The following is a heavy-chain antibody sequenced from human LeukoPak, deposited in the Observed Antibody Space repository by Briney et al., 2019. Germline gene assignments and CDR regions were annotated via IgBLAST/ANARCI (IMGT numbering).Heavy chain of an antibody. V-gene: IGHV1-18*01. D-gene: IGHD5-18*01. CDR3: ARVRFDWRQLWVLLFDY. J-gene: IGHJ4*02. CDR1: GYTFTSYG. CDR2: ISAYNGNT. Sequence: ASVKVSCKASGYTFTSYGISWVRQAPGQGLEWMGWISAYNGNTNYAQKLQGRVTMTTDTSTSTAYMELRSLRSDDTAVYYCARVRFDWRQLWVLLFDYWGQGTLVTVSS.